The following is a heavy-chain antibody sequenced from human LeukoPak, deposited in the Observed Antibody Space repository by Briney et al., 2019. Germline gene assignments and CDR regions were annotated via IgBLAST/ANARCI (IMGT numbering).Heavy chain of an antibody. D-gene: IGHD2-15*01. J-gene: IGHJ6*02. CDR2: IYYSGSA. Sequence: PSETLSLTCTVSGGSISSYYWSWIRQPPGKGLEWIGYIYYSGSANYNPSLKSRVTISVDTSKNQFSLNLSSVTAADTAVYYCARVAARYVGMDVWGQGTTVTVSS. CDR3: ARVAARYVGMDV. CDR1: GGSISSYY. V-gene: IGHV4-59*01.